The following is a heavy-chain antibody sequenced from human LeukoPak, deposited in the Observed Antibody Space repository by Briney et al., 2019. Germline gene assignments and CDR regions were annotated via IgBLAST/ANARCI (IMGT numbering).Heavy chain of an antibody. CDR3: ARGRYSYGFDFDD. CDR1: GGSINDYY. J-gene: IGHJ4*02. V-gene: IGHV4-59*01. D-gene: IGHD5-18*01. CDR2: IYYSGST. Sequence: PSETLSLTCIGSGGSINDYYWNWIRQPPGKGLEWIGYIYYSGSTTYKPSLKSRVTISVDTSKNQFSLELSSVTAADTALYYCARGRYSYGFDFDDWGQGTLVTVSS.